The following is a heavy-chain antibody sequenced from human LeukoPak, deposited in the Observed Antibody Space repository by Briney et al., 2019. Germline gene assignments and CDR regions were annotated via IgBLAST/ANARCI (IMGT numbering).Heavy chain of an antibody. CDR1: GGSISSYY. V-gene: IGHV4-59*01. CDR2: IYYSGST. CDR3: ARDLRYSSSWQRAFDI. D-gene: IGHD6-13*01. Sequence: PSETLSLTCTVSGGSISSYYWSWIRQPPGKGLEWIGYIYYSGSTNYNPSLKSRVTISVDTSENQFSLKLSSVTAADTAVYYCARDLRYSSSWQRAFDIWGQGTMVTVSS. J-gene: IGHJ3*02.